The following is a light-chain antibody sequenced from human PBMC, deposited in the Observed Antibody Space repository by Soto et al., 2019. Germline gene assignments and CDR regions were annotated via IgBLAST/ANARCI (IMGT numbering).Light chain of an antibody. CDR3: GTWDTSLSAVI. J-gene: IGLJ2*01. V-gene: IGLV1-51*01. CDR2: GNN. Sequence: QAVVTQPPSVSAAPGQKVTISCSGSSSNIGSNYVSWYQQLPGTAPKLLIYGNNKRPSGIPDRVSGSKSGTSATLGITGLQTGDEADYYCGTWDTSLSAVIFGGGTKLTVL. CDR1: SSNIGSNY.